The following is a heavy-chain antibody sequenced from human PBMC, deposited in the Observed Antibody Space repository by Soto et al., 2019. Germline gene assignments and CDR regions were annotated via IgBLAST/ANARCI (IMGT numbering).Heavy chain of an antibody. D-gene: IGHD6-19*01. CDR2: ISSSSSYI. V-gene: IGHV3-21*01. CDR3: ARDRGEWLTQGNYFDY. CDR1: GFTFSSYS. Sequence: GGSLRLSCAASGFTFSSYSMNWVRQAPGKGLEWVSSISSSSSYIYYADSVKGRFTISRDNAKNSMYLPMNSLRAEDTAVYYCARDRGEWLTQGNYFDYWGQGTMVTVSS. J-gene: IGHJ4*02.